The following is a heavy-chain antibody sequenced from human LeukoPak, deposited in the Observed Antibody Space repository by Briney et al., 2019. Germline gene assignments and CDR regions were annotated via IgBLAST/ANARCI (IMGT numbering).Heavy chain of an antibody. J-gene: IGHJ3*02. CDR3: VRHLGLRRAYVFDM. D-gene: IGHD5-12*01. Sequence: PGGSLRLSCAASGFTFDSYVMSWVRQAPGKGLEWVSCITWSGGSTYYADSVKGRFTISRDNAKNSLYLQMNSLRAEDKALYYCVRHLGLRRAYVFDMWGQGTMVTVSS. V-gene: IGHV3-20*04. CDR1: GFTFDSYV. CDR2: ITWSGGST.